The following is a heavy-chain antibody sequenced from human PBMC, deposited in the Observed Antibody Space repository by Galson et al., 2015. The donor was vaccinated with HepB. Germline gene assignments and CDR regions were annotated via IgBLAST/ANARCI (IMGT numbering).Heavy chain of an antibody. V-gene: IGHV3-23*01. CDR1: GFTFNYYA. CDR3: HIIPVGDYNYYYYGMDV. Sequence: SLRLSCAASGFTFNYYAMSWVRQAPGKGLEWVSGISDGGGGTKYADSVKGRFTISRDNSKNTLYLQMNSLRAEDTAVYYCHIIPVGDYNYYYYGMDVWGHGATVTVSS. CDR2: ISDGGGGT. D-gene: IGHD6-19*01. J-gene: IGHJ6*02.